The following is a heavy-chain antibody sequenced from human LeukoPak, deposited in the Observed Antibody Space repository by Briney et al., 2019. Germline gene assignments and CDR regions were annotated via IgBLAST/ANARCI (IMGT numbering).Heavy chain of an antibody. CDR2: ISYDGSNK. V-gene: IGHV3-30*03. J-gene: IGHJ4*02. Sequence: GGSLRLSCAASGFTFSNYGMHWVRQAPGKGLEGVAVISYDGSNKYYADSVKGRFTISRDNSKNTLYLQMNSLRAEDTAVYYCARKPPPVGSSDYWGQGTLVTVSS. D-gene: IGHD2-15*01. CDR3: ARKPPPVGSSDY. CDR1: GFTFSNYG.